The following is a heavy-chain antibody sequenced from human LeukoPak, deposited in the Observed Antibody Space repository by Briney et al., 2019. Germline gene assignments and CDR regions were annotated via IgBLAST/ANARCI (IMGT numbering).Heavy chain of an antibody. J-gene: IGHJ3*02. CDR1: GFTFSSYE. D-gene: IGHD4-23*01. CDR3: ARVGKPAGGKKSGAFDI. Sequence: GGSLRLSCAASGFTFSSYEMSWVRQAPGKGLEWVANIKQDGSEKYYVDSVKGRFTISRDNAKNSLYLQMNSLRAEDTAVYYCARVGKPAGGKKSGAFDIWGQGTMVTVSS. CDR2: IKQDGSEK. V-gene: IGHV3-7*01.